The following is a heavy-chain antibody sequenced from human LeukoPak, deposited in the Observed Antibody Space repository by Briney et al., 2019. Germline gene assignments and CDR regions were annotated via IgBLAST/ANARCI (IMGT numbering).Heavy chain of an antibody. CDR1: GFSVSSNY. J-gene: IGHJ4*02. D-gene: IGHD6-13*01. CDR3: ARGGSSRFDQ. CDR2: IYNGDRT. V-gene: IGHV3-66*01. Sequence: GGSLRLSCAASGFSVSSNYMSWVRQAPGKGLGWVSVIYNGDRTYYVDSVKGRFTISRDNAKNSLDLQMSSLRADDTAVYYCARGGSSRFDQWGQGTLVTVSS.